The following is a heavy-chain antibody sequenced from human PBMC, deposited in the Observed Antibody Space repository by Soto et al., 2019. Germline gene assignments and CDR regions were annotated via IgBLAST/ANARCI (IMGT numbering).Heavy chain of an antibody. D-gene: IGHD1-26*01. V-gene: IGHV3-30-3*01. Sequence: GSLRLSCAACGFTFSSYAMHWVLQAPGKGLEWVAVISYDGSNKYYADSVKGRFTISRDNSKNTLYLQMNSLRAEDTAVYYCARDGVVGATSTAYFDYWGQGTLVTVSS. CDR2: ISYDGSNK. J-gene: IGHJ4*02. CDR3: ARDGVVGATSTAYFDY. CDR1: GFTFSSYA.